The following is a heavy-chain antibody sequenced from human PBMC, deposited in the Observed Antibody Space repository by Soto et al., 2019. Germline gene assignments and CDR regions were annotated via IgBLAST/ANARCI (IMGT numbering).Heavy chain of an antibody. Sequence: SVKVSCKASGGTFSSYAISWVRQAPGQGLEWMGGIIPIFGTANCAQKFQGRVTITADESTSTAYMELSSLRSEDTAVYYCARVGDYDSSGYPLQFDYWGQGTLVTVSS. V-gene: IGHV1-69*13. CDR1: GGTFSSYA. J-gene: IGHJ4*02. CDR3: ARVGDYDSSGYPLQFDY. CDR2: IIPIFGTA. D-gene: IGHD3-22*01.